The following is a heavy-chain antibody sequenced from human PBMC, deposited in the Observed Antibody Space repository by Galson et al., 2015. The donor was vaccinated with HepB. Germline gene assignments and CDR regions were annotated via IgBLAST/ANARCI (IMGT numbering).Heavy chain of an antibody. CDR2: ISYTGTYT. D-gene: IGHD4-17*01. Sequence: SLRLSCAASGFSLNYFPMHWVRQSPGKGLEWVAVISYTGTYTGYADFGRGRFTISRDNSKNALYLQMNSLRVEDTALYYCARPRGAGAGDYQNWYFDLWGRGTLVTVSS. CDR1: GFSLNYFP. V-gene: IGHV3-30*04. CDR3: ARPRGAGAGDYQNWYFDL. J-gene: IGHJ2*01.